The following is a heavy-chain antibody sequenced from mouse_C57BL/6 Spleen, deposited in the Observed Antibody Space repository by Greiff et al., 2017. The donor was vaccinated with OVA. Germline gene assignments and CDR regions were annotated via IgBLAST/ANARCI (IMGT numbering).Heavy chain of an antibody. CDR3: ALDSSGSGY. Sequence: QVQLQQPGAELVMPGASVKLSCKASGYTFTSSWMHWVKQRPGQGLEWIGEIDPSDSYTNYNQKFKGKSTLTVDKSSSTAYMQLSSLTSEDSAVYYCALDSSGSGYWGQGTTLTVSS. CDR2: IDPSDSYT. V-gene: IGHV1-69*01. CDR1: GYTFTSSW. J-gene: IGHJ2*01. D-gene: IGHD3-2*02.